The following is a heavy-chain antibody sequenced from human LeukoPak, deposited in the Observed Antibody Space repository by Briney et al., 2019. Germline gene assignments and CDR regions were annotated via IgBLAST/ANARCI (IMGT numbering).Heavy chain of an antibody. CDR3: TETGIGLQGH. CDR2: IYSGGST. V-gene: IGHV3-53*01. CDR1: GFTVSSNY. J-gene: IGHJ4*02. Sequence: GGSLRLSCAASGFTVSSNYMSWVRQTPGKGLEWVSVIYSGGSTYYADSVKGRFTISRDNSKNTLYLQMNSLRAEDTAVYYCTETGIGLQGHWGQGTLVTVSS. D-gene: IGHD4-11*01.